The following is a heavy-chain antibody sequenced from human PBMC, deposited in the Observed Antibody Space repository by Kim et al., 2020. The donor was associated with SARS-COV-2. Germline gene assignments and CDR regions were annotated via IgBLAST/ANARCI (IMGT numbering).Heavy chain of an antibody. D-gene: IGHD6-13*01. V-gene: IGHV3-23*01. CDR2: ITGSGNNI. CDR1: GFTFSNYG. Sequence: GGSLRLSCEASGFTFSNYGMSWVRQAPGKGLEWVSGITGSGNNIHYADSVRGRFTISRDNSRNTLYLQMNSLRADDTAVYYCAKRGDSSGWYNWYFDLWGRGTLVTVSS. CDR3: AKRGDSSGWYNWYFDL. J-gene: IGHJ2*01.